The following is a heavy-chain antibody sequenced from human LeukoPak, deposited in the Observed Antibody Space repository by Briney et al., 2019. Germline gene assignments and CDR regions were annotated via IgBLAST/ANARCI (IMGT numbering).Heavy chain of an antibody. J-gene: IGHJ3*02. D-gene: IGHD3-22*01. V-gene: IGHV1-2*02. CDR2: INPNSGGT. CDR3: ARDVTYYYDTSGYRDAFDI. CDR1: GYTFTGYY. Sequence: GASVKVSCKASGYTFTGYYMHWVRQAPGQGLEWMGWINPNSGGTNYAQRFQGRVTMTRDTFISTAYMELSRLRSDDTAVYYCARDVTYYYDTSGYRDAFDIWGQGTMVTVSS.